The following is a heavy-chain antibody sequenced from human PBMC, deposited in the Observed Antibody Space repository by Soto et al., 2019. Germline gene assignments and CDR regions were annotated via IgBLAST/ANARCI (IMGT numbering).Heavy chain of an antibody. CDR3: ARDHLRYFDCFPPYGMDV. D-gene: IGHD3-9*01. J-gene: IGHJ6*02. V-gene: IGHV1-2*02. Sequence: GASVKVSCKASGYTFTGYYMHWVRQAPGQGLEWMGWINPNSGGTNYAQKFQGRVTMTRDTSISTAYMELSRLRSDDTAVYYCARDHLRYFDCFPPYGMDVWGQGTTVTVSS. CDR1: GYTFTGYY. CDR2: INPNSGGT.